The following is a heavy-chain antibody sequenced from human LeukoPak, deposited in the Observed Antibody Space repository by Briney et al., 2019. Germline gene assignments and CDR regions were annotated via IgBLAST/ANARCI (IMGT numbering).Heavy chain of an antibody. Sequence: KPGGSLRLSCAASGFTFSSYAMSWVSQAPGKGLEWVSSISSSSSYIYYADSVKGRFTVSRDNAKNSLYLQMNSLRAEDTAVYYCARGLTLRASFDYWGQGTLVTVSS. D-gene: IGHD3-10*01. CDR3: ARGLTLRASFDY. CDR2: ISSSSSYI. CDR1: GFTFSSYA. J-gene: IGHJ4*02. V-gene: IGHV3-21*01.